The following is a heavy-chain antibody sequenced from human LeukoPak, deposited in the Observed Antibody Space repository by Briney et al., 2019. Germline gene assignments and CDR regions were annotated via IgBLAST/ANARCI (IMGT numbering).Heavy chain of an antibody. D-gene: IGHD3-10*01. CDR3: AKDKTMGYYGSGSFCFDY. CDR1: GFSFSNYA. CDR2: ISGSGGST. J-gene: IGHJ4*02. V-gene: IGHV3-23*01. Sequence: GGSLRLSCAASGFSFSNYAMSWVRQAPGKGLEWVSGISGSGGSTYYADSVKGRLTISRDNSKNTLYLQMNSLRAEDTAVYYCAKDKTMGYYGSGSFCFDYWGQGTLVTVSS.